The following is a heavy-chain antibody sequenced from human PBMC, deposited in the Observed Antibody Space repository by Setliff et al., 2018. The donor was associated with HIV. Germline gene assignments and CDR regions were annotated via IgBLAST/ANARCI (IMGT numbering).Heavy chain of an antibody. CDR3: ARAPYYNFWSGYYVGMSSHYYGMDV. V-gene: IGHV4-61*02. CDR1: GGSISTGSCY. J-gene: IGHJ6*02. CDR2: IYTTGST. D-gene: IGHD3-3*01. Sequence: SETLSLTCTVSGGSISTGSCYWSWIRQPAGKGLEWVGRIYTTGSTNYNPSLKSRVTISVDTSKNQFSLNLTSVTAADTAVYYCARAPYYNFWSGYYVGMSSHYYGMDVWGQVTTVTVSS.